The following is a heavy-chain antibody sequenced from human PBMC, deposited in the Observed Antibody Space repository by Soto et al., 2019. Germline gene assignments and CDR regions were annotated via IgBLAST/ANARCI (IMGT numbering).Heavy chain of an antibody. CDR3: AHGRVGYNWDAGYFDY. J-gene: IGHJ4*02. CDR1: GFSISSNGAG. D-gene: IGHD1-20*01. CDR2: TYWDDDN. V-gene: IGHV2-5*02. Sequence: QITLKESGPTLVKPTETLTLTCALSGFSISSNGAGVGWFRQSPGKALEWLAVTYWDDDNRYNPSLERRLMVDRDVSKGLAVLVMTNMDPVDTGTYYCAHGRVGYNWDAGYFDYWGPGTAVTVSP.